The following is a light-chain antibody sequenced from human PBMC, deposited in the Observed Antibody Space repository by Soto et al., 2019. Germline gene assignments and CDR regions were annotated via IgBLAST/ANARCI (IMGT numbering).Light chain of an antibody. J-gene: IGKJ4*01. Sequence: EIVLTQSPGTLSLSPGDRATLSCRASQSVSSNSLAWYQQKPGQAPRLLIYGASSRATGIPDRFSGSGSGTDFTLTISRLEPEDFAVYYCQRYGTSLPLTFGGGTKVEIK. CDR2: GAS. CDR3: QRYGTSLPLT. CDR1: QSVSSNS. V-gene: IGKV3-20*01.